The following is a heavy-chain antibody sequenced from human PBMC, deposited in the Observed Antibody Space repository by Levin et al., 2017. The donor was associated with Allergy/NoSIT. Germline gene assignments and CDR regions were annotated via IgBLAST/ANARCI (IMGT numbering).Heavy chain of an antibody. Sequence: LRLSCAVSGGSIDSDNYSWSWIRQPPGKGLEWIGYIWRSVAHQNPSLKSRVTISVDRSKNQLSLKLSSVTAADTAVYYCARDRAGTDSWGQGILVTVSS. V-gene: IGHV4-30-2*01. CDR3: ARDRAGTDS. CDR2: IWRSVA. D-gene: IGHD6-19*01. J-gene: IGHJ5*02. CDR1: GGSIDSDNYS.